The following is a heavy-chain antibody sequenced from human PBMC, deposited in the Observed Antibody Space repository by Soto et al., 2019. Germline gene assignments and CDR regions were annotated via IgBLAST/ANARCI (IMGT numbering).Heavy chain of an antibody. CDR1: GVSLNTADTW. D-gene: IGHD1-1*01. V-gene: IGHV4-30-4*01. CDR3: VRSRQMESGNDYGLDV. Sequence: QVQLQESGSGLVKPSQSLSLTCTVSGVSLNTADTWWSGIRQSPGKGREFIGYYHSGGSTYYDASFRSRVIISADTSNSQFSLKLSSVTVADTAVYFCVRSRQMESGNDYGLDVWGQGTTVTVSS. J-gene: IGHJ6*02. CDR2: YHSGGST.